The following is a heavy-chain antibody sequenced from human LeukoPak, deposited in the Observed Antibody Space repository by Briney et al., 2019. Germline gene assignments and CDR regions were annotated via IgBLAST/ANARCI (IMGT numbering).Heavy chain of an antibody. CDR2: ITSSGAYI. CDR3: ARAGPYYYGSGSYLRA. V-gene: IGHV3-21*01. CDR1: GFTFRTYT. Sequence: GASLSLSCAASGFTFRTYTMNWVRQAPGKGLEWVSSITSSGAYIFYADSVKGRFTISRDNAKNSLSLQMNSLRAEDTAVYFCARAGPYYYGSGSYLRAWGQGTMVTVSS. J-gene: IGHJ3*01. D-gene: IGHD3-10*01.